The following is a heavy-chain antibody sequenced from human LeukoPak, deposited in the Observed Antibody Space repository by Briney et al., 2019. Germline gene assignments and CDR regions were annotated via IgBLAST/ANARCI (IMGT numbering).Heavy chain of an antibody. V-gene: IGHV3-48*03. Sequence: GGSLRLSCAASGFTFSSYEMNWVRQAPGKGLEWVSYISSSGSTIYYADSVKGRFTISRDNAKNSLYLQMNSLRAEDTAVYYCARPSRRSYNAFDTWGQGTMVTVSS. J-gene: IGHJ3*02. CDR3: ARPSRRSYNAFDT. D-gene: IGHD1-26*01. CDR2: ISSSGSTI. CDR1: GFTFSSYE.